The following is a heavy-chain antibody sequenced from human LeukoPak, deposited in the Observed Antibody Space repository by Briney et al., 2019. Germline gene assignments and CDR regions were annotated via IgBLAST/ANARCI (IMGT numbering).Heavy chain of an antibody. CDR2: NRAYNGNK. Sequence: ASVTVSCKSSGYTFTSYGFSGVRQAAGQGRAWLGRNRAYNGNKNYAQKLQGRVTMTTDTSTSTAYRELRSLRSDDTAVYYCARGRDIVVVPAALPDYYYYYMDVWGKGTTVTVSS. CDR3: ARGRDIVVVPAALPDYYYYYMDV. V-gene: IGHV1-18*01. CDR1: GYTFTSYG. J-gene: IGHJ6*03. D-gene: IGHD2-2*02.